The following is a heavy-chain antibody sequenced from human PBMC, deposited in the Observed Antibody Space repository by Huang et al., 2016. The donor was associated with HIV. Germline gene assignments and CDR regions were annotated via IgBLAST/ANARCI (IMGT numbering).Heavy chain of an antibody. Sequence: VQLVQSGAEVRRPGSSVRVSCRASGCSFNTLAFNWVRQAPGQGLEYMGGIVPLLSVTNYAERFQDRLSISADKSTNTVYMEFRSLRSSDTGVFFCAREGQTWYGKPITAFEIWGQGTTVMVSS. CDR3: AREGQTWYGKPITAFEI. J-gene: IGHJ3*02. D-gene: IGHD1-20*01. CDR2: IVPLLSVT. V-gene: IGHV1-69*10. CDR1: GCSFNTLA.